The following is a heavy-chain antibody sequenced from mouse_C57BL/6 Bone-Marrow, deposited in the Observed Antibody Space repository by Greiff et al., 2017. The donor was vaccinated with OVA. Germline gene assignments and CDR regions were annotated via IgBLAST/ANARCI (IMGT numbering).Heavy chain of an antibody. J-gene: IGHJ3*01. D-gene: IGHD1-1*01. V-gene: IGHV14-4*01. Sequence: VHVKQSGAELVRPGASVKLSCTASGFNIKDDYMHWVKQRPEQGLEWIGWIDPENGDTEYASKFQGKATITADTSSNTAYLQLSSLTSEDTAVYYCTTGDYYYGSSLFAYWGQGTLVTVSA. CDR1: GFNIKDDY. CDR2: IDPENGDT. CDR3: TTGDYYYGSSLFAY.